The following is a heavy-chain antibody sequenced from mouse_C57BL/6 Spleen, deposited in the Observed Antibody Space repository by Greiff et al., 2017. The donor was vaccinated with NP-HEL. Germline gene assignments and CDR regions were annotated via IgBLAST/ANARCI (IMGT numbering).Heavy chain of an antibody. CDR2: IYPGSGNT. CDR3: ARGGNYGSRYFDV. CDR1: GYSFTSYY. Sequence: QVQLQQSGPELVKPGASVKISCKASGYSFTSYYIHWVEQRPGQGLEWIGWIYPGSGNTKYNEKFKGKATLTADTSSSTAYMQLSSLTSEDSAVYYCARGGNYGSRYFDVWGTGTTVTVSS. D-gene: IGHD1-1*01. J-gene: IGHJ1*03. V-gene: IGHV1-66*01.